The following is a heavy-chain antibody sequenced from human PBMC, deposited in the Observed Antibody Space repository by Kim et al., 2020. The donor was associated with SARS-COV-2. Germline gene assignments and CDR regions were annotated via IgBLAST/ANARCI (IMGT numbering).Heavy chain of an antibody. V-gene: IGHV3-53*01. CDR1: GFTVSSNY. D-gene: IGHD3-9*01. CDR2: IYSGGST. CDR3: ARSTPPYYDILTGFQRHAFDI. J-gene: IGHJ3*02. Sequence: GGSLRLSCAASGFTVSSNYMSWVRQAPGKGLEWVSVIYSGGSTYYADSVKGRFTISRDNSKNTLYLQMNSLRAEDTAVYYCARSTPPYYDILTGFQRHAFDIWGQGTMVTVSS.